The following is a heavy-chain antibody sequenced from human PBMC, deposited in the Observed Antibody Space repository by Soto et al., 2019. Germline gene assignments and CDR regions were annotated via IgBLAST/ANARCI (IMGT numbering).Heavy chain of an antibody. Sequence: VQLVESGGGLVKPGGSLRLSCAASGFTFRSFTMNWVRTAPGKGLEWVSTISSNSAYIYYTDALRGRFTISRDNAKNSLHLQMNSLRAEDTAVYYCTRDASRDSSARGWFDPWGPGTLVTVSS. CDR2: ISSNSAYI. D-gene: IGHD6-13*01. J-gene: IGHJ5*02. V-gene: IGHV3-21*02. CDR1: GFTFRSFT. CDR3: TRDASRDSSARGWFDP.